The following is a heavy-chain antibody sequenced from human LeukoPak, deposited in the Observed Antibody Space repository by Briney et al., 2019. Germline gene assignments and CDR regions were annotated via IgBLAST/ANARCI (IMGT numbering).Heavy chain of an antibody. CDR3: VKGLHREGATFDL. CDR1: GFTFSNYA. V-gene: IGHV3-23*01. CDR2: ISGSGGST. Sequence: GGSLRLSCAASGFTFSNYAMSWVRQAPGKGLEWVSTISGSGGSTYYADSVKGRFTISRDNAKNSLYLQMVSLRAEDTALYYCVKGLHREGATFDLWGQGTLVTVSS. D-gene: IGHD1-26*01. J-gene: IGHJ5*02.